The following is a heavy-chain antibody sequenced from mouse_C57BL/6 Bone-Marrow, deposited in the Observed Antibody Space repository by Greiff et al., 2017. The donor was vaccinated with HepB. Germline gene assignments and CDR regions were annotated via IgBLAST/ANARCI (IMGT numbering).Heavy chain of an antibody. D-gene: IGHD2-3*01. J-gene: IGHJ3*01. V-gene: IGHV1-85*01. CDR3: AISRCLLQGGLAY. CDR1: GYTFTSYD. CDR2: IYPCDGST. Sequence: VQLQQSGPELVKPGASVKLSCKASGYTFTSYDINWVKQRPGQGLEWIGWIYPCDGSTKYNEKFKGKATLTVDTSASTTYMALHRLPSEASAVYFCAISRCLLQGGLAYWGQGTLVTVSA.